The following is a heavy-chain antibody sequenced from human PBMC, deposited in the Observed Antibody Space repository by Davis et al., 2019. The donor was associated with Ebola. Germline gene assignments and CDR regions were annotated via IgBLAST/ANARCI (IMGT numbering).Heavy chain of an antibody. V-gene: IGHV4-34*01. CDR1: GGSFSGYY. CDR2: INHSGST. D-gene: IGHD6-19*01. J-gene: IGHJ4*02. CDR3: ARGRIAVADGFDY. Sequence: MPSETLSLTCAVYGGSFSGYYWSWIRQPPGKGLEWIGEINHSGSTNYNPSLKSRVAISVDKSKNQFSLKLSSVTAADTAVYYCARGRIAVADGFDYWGQGTLITVSS.